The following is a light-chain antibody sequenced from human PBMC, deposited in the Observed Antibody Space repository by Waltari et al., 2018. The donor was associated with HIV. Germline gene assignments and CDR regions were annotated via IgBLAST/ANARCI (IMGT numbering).Light chain of an antibody. J-gene: IGKJ2*01. CDR2: DAS. Sequence: DIQMTQSPSSLSASVGDRVTITCQASQDISNYLNWYQQKPGKAPKLLIYDASNLETGVPSRFGGGGSGTDFTFTISSLQPEDIATYYCQQYDNLPYTFGQGTKLEIK. CDR1: QDISNY. V-gene: IGKV1-33*01. CDR3: QQYDNLPYT.